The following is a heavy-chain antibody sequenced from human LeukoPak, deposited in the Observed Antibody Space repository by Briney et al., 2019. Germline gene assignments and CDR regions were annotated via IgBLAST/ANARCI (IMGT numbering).Heavy chain of an antibody. Sequence: ASVKVSCKASGYTFTSYGISWVRQAPGQGLEWMGWINPNNGGTGYAQKFQGRVTMTRDTSITTAYMELPSLTSDDTAVYYCARGYSSPVPNFDYWGQGTLVTVSS. CDR2: INPNNGGT. V-gene: IGHV1-2*02. CDR1: GYTFTSYG. J-gene: IGHJ4*02. D-gene: IGHD6-13*01. CDR3: ARGYSSPVPNFDY.